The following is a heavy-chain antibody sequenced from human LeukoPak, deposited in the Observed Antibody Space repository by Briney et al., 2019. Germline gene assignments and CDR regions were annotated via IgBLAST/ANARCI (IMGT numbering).Heavy chain of an antibody. J-gene: IGHJ5*02. CDR1: GFTFSDYY. CDR2: ISSSSSYT. CDR3: AKDLSSGSYPNWFDP. Sequence: GGSLRLSCAASGFTFSDYYMSWIRQAPGKGLEWVSYISSSSSYTNYADSVKGRFTISRDNSKNTLYLQMNSLRAEDTAVYYCAKDLSSGSYPNWFDPWGQGTLVTVSS. D-gene: IGHD3-10*01. V-gene: IGHV3-11*06.